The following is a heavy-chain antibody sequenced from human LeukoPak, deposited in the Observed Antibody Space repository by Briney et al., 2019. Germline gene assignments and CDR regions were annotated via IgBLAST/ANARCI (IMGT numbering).Heavy chain of an antibody. V-gene: IGHV3-23*01. CDR1: GFTVSTYG. D-gene: IGHD4-17*01. J-gene: IGHJ4*02. Sequence: GGSLRLSCAASGFTVSTYGMSWVRQAPGKGPEWVSGFSGSEDSAHYADSVKGRFTISRDNSKNTLYLQMNSLRAEDTAVFYCARDSYGDANFDSWGQGTLVTVSS. CDR2: FSGSEDSA. CDR3: ARDSYGDANFDS.